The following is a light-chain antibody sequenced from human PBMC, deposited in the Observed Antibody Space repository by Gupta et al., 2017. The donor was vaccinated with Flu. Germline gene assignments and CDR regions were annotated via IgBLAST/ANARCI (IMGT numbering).Light chain of an antibody. J-gene: IGKJ1*01. V-gene: IGKV3-15*01. Sequence: PASLSVYPGERATRSCRASQSVGNDIAWYQQKPGQAPKVLVYDASTRATGIPARFSGSGSGTEFTLIISSLQSEDFAVYYCQQDNKWPKTFGQGTKVEVK. CDR1: QSVGND. CDR2: DAS. CDR3: QQDNKWPKT.